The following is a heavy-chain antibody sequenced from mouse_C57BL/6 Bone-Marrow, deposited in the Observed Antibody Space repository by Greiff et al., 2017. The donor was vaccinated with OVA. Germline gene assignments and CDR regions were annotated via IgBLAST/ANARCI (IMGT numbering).Heavy chain of an antibody. CDR3: TRLLDAMDY. V-gene: IGHV5-9-1*02. J-gene: IGHJ4*01. D-gene: IGHD2-1*01. CDR2: ISSGGDYI. Sequence: EVLLVQSGEGLVKPGGSLKLSCAASGFTFSSYAMPWVRQTPEQGLEWVAYISSGGDYIYYADTVKGRFTISRDNARNTLYLQMSSLKSEDTAMYYCTRLLDAMDYGGQGTSVTVSS. CDR1: GFTFSSYA.